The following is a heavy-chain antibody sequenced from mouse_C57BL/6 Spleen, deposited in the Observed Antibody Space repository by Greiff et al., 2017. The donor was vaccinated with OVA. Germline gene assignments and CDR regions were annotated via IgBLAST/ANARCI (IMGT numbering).Heavy chain of an antibody. Sequence: EVQLVESGPELVKPGASVKISCKASGYSFTDYNMNWVKQSNGKSLEWIGVINPNYGTTSYNQKFKGKATLTVDQSSSTAYMQLNSLTSEDSAVDYCEKTETAQATYYFDYWGQGTTLTVSS. D-gene: IGHD3-2*02. CDR2: INPNYGTT. CDR1: GYSFTDYN. J-gene: IGHJ2*01. CDR3: EKTETAQATYYFDY. V-gene: IGHV1-39*01.